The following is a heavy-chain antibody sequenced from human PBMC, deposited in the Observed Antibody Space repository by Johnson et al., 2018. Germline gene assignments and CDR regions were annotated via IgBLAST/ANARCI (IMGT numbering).Heavy chain of an antibody. V-gene: IGHV3-9*01. J-gene: IGHJ5*02. D-gene: IGHD1-7*01. CDR3: AKSPKLQLRPGNWFDP. Sequence: EVQLVESGGGLVQPGRSLRLSCAASGFTFDDYAMHWVRQPPGKGLEWVSGISWNSDDMDYADSVKGRFTISRDNAKNSLYLQMNSLRAEDTAFYYCAKSPKLQLRPGNWFDPWGQGTLVTVSS. CDR1: GFTFDDYA. CDR2: ISWNSDDM.